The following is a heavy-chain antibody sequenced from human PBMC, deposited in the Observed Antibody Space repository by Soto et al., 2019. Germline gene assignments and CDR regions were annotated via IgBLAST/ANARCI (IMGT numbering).Heavy chain of an antibody. CDR2: FDPEDGET. D-gene: IGHD5-12*01. V-gene: IGHV1-24*01. CDR3: AATYTVATITIDY. CDR1: GFTLTELS. Sequence: KVSCKVSGFTLTELSIHWVRQAPGKGLEWMGGFDPEDGETIYAQKFQGRVTMTEDTSTDTAYMDLSSLRSEDTAVYYCAATYTVATITIDYWGQGTLVTVSS. J-gene: IGHJ4*02.